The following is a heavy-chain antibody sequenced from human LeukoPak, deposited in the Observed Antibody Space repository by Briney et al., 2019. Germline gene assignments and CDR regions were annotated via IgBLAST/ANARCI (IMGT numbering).Heavy chain of an antibody. J-gene: IGHJ4*02. CDR3: VTSRGYSGCHDY. CDR1: GYTFTGYY. Sequence: ASVKVSCKASGYTFTGYYMHWVRQAPGQGLEWMGWINPNSGGTSYAQKFQGRVTMTRDTSISTAYMELSRLRSDDTAVYYCVTSRGYSGCHDYWGQGTLVTVSS. D-gene: IGHD5-12*01. V-gene: IGHV1-2*02. CDR2: INPNSGGT.